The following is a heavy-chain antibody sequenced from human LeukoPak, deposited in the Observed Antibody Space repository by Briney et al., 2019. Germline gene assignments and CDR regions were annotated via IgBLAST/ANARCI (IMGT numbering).Heavy chain of an antibody. CDR1: GGSISSSSYY. CDR3: AREHYDSSGYYYLSWFDP. Sequence: SETLSLTCTVSGGSISSSSYYWGWIRQPPGKGLEWIGSIYYSGSTYYNPSLKSRVTISVDTSKNQFSLKLSSVTAADTAVYYCAREHYDSSGYYYLSWFDPWGQGTLVTVSS. D-gene: IGHD3-22*01. CDR2: IYYSGST. J-gene: IGHJ5*02. V-gene: IGHV4-39*07.